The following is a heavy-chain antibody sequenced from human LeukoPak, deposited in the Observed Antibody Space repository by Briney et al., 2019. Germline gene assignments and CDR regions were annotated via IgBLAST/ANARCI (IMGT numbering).Heavy chain of an antibody. J-gene: IGHJ4*02. CDR1: GFTFSSYG. D-gene: IGHD2-21*02. V-gene: IGHV3-33*06. CDR2: IWYDGSNK. CDR3: AKGLVYCGGDCYSTYFDY. Sequence: GGSLRLSCAASGFTFSSYGMHWVRQAPGKGLEWVAVIWYDGSNKYYADSVKGRFTISRDNSKNTLYLQMNSLRAEDTAVYYCAKGLVYCGGDCYSTYFDYWGQGTLVTVSS.